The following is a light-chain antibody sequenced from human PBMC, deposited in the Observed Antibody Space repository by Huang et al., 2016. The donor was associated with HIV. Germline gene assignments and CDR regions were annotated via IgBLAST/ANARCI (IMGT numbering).Light chain of an antibody. V-gene: IGKV1-NL1*01. CDR3: QQYYSTPPIT. J-gene: IGKJ5*01. Sequence: DIQMTQSPSSLSASVGDRVTITCRASQGIINSLAWYQQNPGKAPKLLLYAAARLKSGVPSRFSGSGSGTDYTLTISSLQPEDFATYYCQQYYSTPPITFGQGTRLEIK. CDR1: QGIINS. CDR2: AAA.